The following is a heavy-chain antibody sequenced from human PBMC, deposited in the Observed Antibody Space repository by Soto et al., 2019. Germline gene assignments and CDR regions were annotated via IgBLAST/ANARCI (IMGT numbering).Heavy chain of an antibody. CDR3: ANLGVAGQSQFYYYYGMDV. J-gene: IGHJ6*02. D-gene: IGHD6-19*01. V-gene: IGHV3-30*18. CDR1: GFTFSSYG. Sequence: GGSLRLSCAASGFTFSSYGMHWVRQAPGKGLEWVAVISYDGSNKYYADSVKGRFTISRDNSKNTLYLQMNSLRAEDTAVYYCANLGVAGQSQFYYYYGMDVWGQGTTVTVSS. CDR2: ISYDGSNK.